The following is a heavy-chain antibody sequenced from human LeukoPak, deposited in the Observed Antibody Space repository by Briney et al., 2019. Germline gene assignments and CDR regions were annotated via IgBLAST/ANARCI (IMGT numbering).Heavy chain of an antibody. CDR1: GFTFSSYG. D-gene: IGHD4-23*01. V-gene: IGHV3-30*02. Sequence: PGGSLRLSCAASGFTFSSYGMHWVRQAPGKGLEWVAFIRYDGSNKYYADSVKGRFTISRDNSKNTLYLQMNSLRPQDTAVYYCARGARKGDDYGGFFGYWGQGTLVTVSS. CDR2: IRYDGSNK. CDR3: ARGARKGDDYGGFFGY. J-gene: IGHJ4*02.